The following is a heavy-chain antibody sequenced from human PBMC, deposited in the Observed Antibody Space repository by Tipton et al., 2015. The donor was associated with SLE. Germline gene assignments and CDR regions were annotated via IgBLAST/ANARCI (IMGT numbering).Heavy chain of an antibody. V-gene: IGHV4-59*01. CDR3: ARDVSSGWYFDL. Sequence: TLSLTCTVSGDSINRYWSWIRQPPGKGLEWLGYVYYTGSANYNPSLKSRVATSIDTSKNQFSLKLSSVTAADTAVYYCARDVSSGWYFDLWGRGTLVTVSS. CDR1: GDSINRY. J-gene: IGHJ2*01. D-gene: IGHD6-19*01. CDR2: VYYTGSA.